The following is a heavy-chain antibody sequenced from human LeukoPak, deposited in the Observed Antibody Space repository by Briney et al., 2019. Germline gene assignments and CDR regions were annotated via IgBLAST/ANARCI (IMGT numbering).Heavy chain of an antibody. Sequence: GGSLRLSCAASGFTFSDYYMSWIRQAPGKGLEWVSYISSSGSTIYYADSVKGRFTISRDNAKNSLYLQMNSLRAEDTAVYYCARVEDYYDSSGYLADYWGQGTLVTVSS. CDR1: GFTFSDYY. D-gene: IGHD3-22*01. V-gene: IGHV3-11*04. CDR3: ARVEDYYDSSGYLADY. J-gene: IGHJ4*02. CDR2: ISSSGSTI.